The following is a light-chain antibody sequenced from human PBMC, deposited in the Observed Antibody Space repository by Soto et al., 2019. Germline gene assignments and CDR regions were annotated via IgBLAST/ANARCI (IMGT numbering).Light chain of an antibody. CDR2: KNN. V-gene: IGLV1-47*01. Sequence: QSALTQPPSASGTPGQRVTISCSGSSSNIGSNYVYWYQQLPGTAPKLLIYKNNQRPSGVPDRFSGSKSGTSASLAISGLRSKDEADYYCAAWDDSLSGPVFGGGTKVTVL. CDR1: SSNIGSNY. J-gene: IGLJ2*01. CDR3: AAWDDSLSGPV.